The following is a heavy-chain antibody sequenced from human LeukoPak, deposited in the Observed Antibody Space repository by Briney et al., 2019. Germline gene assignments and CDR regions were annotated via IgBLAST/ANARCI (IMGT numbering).Heavy chain of an antibody. D-gene: IGHD3-22*01. CDR1: GYTFTSYY. V-gene: IGHV1-46*01. J-gene: IGHJ5*02. CDR3: ARTYYYDSSGPNWFDP. Sequence: ASVKVSCKASGYTFTSYYMHWVRHAPGQGLEWMAIINPSGGRTNYAQKFQGRVTMTRDTSTSTVYMELSSLRSEDTAVYYCARTYYYDSSGPNWFDPWGQGTLVTVSS. CDR2: INPSGGRT.